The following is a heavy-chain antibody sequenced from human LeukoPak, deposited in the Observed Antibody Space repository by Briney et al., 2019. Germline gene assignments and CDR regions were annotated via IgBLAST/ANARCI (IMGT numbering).Heavy chain of an antibody. J-gene: IGHJ3*02. V-gene: IGHV3-23*01. CDR3: AKVYIVLTVYEQAFDI. Sequence: GGSLRLSCAASGFTFSSYAMSWVRQAPGKGLEWVSAISGSGGSTYYADSVKGRFTISRDNSKNTLYLQMNSLRAEDTAVYYCAKVYIVLTVYEQAFDIWGQGTMVAVSS. CDR1: GFTFSSYA. CDR2: ISGSGGST. D-gene: IGHD2-8*01.